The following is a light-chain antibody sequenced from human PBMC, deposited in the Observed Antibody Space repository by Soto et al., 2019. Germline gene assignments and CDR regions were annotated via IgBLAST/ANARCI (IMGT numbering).Light chain of an antibody. V-gene: IGLV2-14*01. CDR2: DVN. J-gene: IGLJ2*01. Sequence: QSALTQPASVSGSPGQSITISCTGTSSDVGGYNYVSWYQQHPGKAPKLMIYDVNNRPSGVSNRFSCSKSGNTASPTISGLHAEDDADYYCSSDTSSSTLVFGGGTQLTVL. CDR3: SSDTSSSTLV. CDR1: SSDVGGYNY.